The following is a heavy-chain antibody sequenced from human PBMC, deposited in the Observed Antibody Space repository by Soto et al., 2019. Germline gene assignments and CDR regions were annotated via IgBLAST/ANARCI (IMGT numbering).Heavy chain of an antibody. CDR2: ISGSGGST. CDR1: GFTFSSYA. CDR3: AKELGYCSGGSCCSRDAFDI. Sequence: GGSLRLSCAASGFTFSSYAMSWVRQAPGKGLEWVSAISGSGGSTYYADSVKGRFTISRDNSKNALYLQMNSLRAEDRAVYYCAKELGYCSGGSCCSRDAFDIWGQGTMVTVSS. D-gene: IGHD2-15*01. J-gene: IGHJ3*02. V-gene: IGHV3-23*01.